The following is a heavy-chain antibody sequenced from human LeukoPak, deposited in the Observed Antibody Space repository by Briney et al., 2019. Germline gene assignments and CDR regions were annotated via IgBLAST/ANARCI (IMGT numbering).Heavy chain of an antibody. CDR1: GGSISSGDYY. CDR3: ATRNSRDDYNY. CDR2: IYYTGST. J-gene: IGHJ4*02. Sequence: SQTLSLTCGVFGGSISSGDYYWSWIRQHPGKGLAWIGYIYYTGSTYYNPSLKSRLTISVDTSKNQFSLKLSSVTAADTAIYYCATRNSRDDYNYWGQGTLVTVSS. V-gene: IGHV4-31*11. D-gene: IGHD5-24*01.